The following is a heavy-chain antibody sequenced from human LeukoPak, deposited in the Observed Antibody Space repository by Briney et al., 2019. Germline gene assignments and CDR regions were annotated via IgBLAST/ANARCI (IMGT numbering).Heavy chain of an antibody. D-gene: IGHD3-3*01. Sequence: GGSLRLSCAASGFTFSSYWMHWVRQAPGKGLVWVSRINTDGSSTSYADSVKGRFTISRDNAKNTLYLQMNSLRAEDTAVYYCARESVGDFWSGYYHYYYYYYMDVWGKGTTVTGPS. CDR2: INTDGSST. J-gene: IGHJ6*03. CDR3: ARESVGDFWSGYYHYYYYYYMDV. V-gene: IGHV3-74*01. CDR1: GFTFSSYW.